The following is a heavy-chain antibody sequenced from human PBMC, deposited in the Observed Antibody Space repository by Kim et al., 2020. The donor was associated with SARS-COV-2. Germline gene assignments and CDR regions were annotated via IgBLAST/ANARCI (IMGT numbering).Heavy chain of an antibody. CDR1: GFSLSSYG. CDR3: AKESDAFDI. CDR2: ISFDGSDI. V-gene: IGHV3-30*18. J-gene: IGHJ3*02. Sequence: GGSLRLSCAASGFSLSSYGVHWVRQAPGKGLDWVSFISFDGSDIYYADSVKGRFTISRDNSKNTLYLQMNSLRTEDTALYYCAKESDAFDIWGQGTMVTVSS.